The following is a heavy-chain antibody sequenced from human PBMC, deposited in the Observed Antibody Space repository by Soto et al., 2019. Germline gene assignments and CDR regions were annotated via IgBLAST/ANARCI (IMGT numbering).Heavy chain of an antibody. CDR2: SDGSGST. CDR3: AKGPLGDCSSTGCYTFAFDI. J-gene: IGHJ3*02. CDR1: GDSVSSGSYC. V-gene: IGHV4-61*03. D-gene: IGHD2-2*02. Sequence: SETLSLTCTVSGDSVSSGSYCWSWIRQPPGKGLEWRVYSDGSGSTNYKLSREIPVTIAVDTSKYYFCLSLNSVTAAATAVYYCAKGPLGDCSSTGCYTFAFDIWGQGTLVTVSS.